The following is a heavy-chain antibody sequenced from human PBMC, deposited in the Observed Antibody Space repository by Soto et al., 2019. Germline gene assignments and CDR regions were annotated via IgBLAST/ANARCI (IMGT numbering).Heavy chain of an antibody. V-gene: IGHV4-30-4*01. D-gene: IGHD3-22*01. Sequence: SETLSLTCTVSGGSISSGDYYWSWIRQPPGKGLEWIGYIYYSGSTYYNPSLKSRVTISVDTSKNQFSLKLSSVTAADTAVYYCARGYYDSSGYTYFDYWGQGTLVTVSS. CDR1: GGSISSGDYY. J-gene: IGHJ4*02. CDR2: IYYSGST. CDR3: ARGYYDSSGYTYFDY.